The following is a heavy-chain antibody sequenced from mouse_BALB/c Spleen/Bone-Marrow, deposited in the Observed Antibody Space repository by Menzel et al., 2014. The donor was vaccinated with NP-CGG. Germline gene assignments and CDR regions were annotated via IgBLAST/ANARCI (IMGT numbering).Heavy chain of an antibody. V-gene: IGHV5-6*01. Sequence: EVKLMESGGDLVKPGGSLKLSCAASGFSFSSYGMSWVRQTPDKRLELVATISSGGSYTYYPDRVKGRFTISRDNAKNALYLQRSSLKSEDTAMYYCARQTYYDYDGYYDYWGQGTTLTGSS. J-gene: IGHJ2*01. CDR1: GFSFSSYG. D-gene: IGHD2-4*01. CDR3: ARQTYYDYDGYYDY. CDR2: ISSGGSYT.